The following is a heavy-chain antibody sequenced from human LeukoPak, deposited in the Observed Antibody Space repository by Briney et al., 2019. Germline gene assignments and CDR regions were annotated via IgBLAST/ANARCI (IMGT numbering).Heavy chain of an antibody. J-gene: IGHJ5*02. V-gene: IGHV3-33*01. D-gene: IGHD3-3*01. Sequence: GGSLRLSCAAPGFTFSSYGMHWVRQAPGKGREGVAVIGYEGSNKYYADSVKGRFTISRDNSKNTLYLQMNSLRAEDTAVYYCARDRRIPYDFWSGYQGGPTFPWGQGTLVTVSS. CDR2: IGYEGSNK. CDR1: GFTFSSYG. CDR3: ARDRRIPYDFWSGYQGGPTFP.